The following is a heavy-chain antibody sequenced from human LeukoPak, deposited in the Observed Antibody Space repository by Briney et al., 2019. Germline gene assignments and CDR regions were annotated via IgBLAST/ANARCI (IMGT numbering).Heavy chain of an antibody. CDR2: IWYDGSNK. Sequence: GGSLRLSCAASGFTFSSYGMHWVRQAPGKGLEWVALIWYDGSNKYYTDSVKGRLTISRDNAKNSLYLQMNSLRAEDTAVYYCARDDSRYYDFWSGYYYSDTHYYGMDVWGQGTTVTVSS. CDR3: ARDDSRYYDFWSGYYYSDTHYYGMDV. D-gene: IGHD3-3*01. V-gene: IGHV3-33*01. J-gene: IGHJ6*02. CDR1: GFTFSSYG.